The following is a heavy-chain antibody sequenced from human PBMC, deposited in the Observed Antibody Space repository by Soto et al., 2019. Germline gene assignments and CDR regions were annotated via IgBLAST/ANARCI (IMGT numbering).Heavy chain of an antibody. Sequence: PSETLSLTCTVSGGSISSYFWSWIRQPPGKGLEWIGFIYFSGSTNYNPSLKSRVTISVDTSQNQFSLKLNSVTAADTAVYYCAKRTHPDSIYFDYWGQGILVTVSS. V-gene: IGHV4-59*08. CDR2: IYFSGST. J-gene: IGHJ4*02. CDR1: GGSISSYF. CDR3: AKRTHPDSIYFDY.